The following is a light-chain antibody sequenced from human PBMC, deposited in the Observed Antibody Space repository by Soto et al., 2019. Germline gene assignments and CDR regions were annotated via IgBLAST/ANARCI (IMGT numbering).Light chain of an antibody. CDR3: QQYNNWPPGT. J-gene: IGKJ1*01. CDR1: QSVSSD. CDR2: GAS. V-gene: IGKV3-15*01. Sequence: EILMTQSPATLSVSPGERATLSCRASQSVSSDLAWYQQRPGQAPRLLIYGASTRATGIPARFSGSGSGTEFTFTISSLQSEDFAVYYCQQYNNWPPGTFGQGTKVEIK.